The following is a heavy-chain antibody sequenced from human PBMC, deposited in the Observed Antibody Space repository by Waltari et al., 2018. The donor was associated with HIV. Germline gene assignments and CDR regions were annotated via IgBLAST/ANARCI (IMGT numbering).Heavy chain of an antibody. CDR1: GVTFSSYA. CDR2: ISSNGGST. D-gene: IGHD3-22*01. Sequence: EVQLVESGGGLVQPGGSLRLSCSASGVTFSSYAMHWVRPAPWKGREYVSAISSNGGSTYYADSVKGRFTISRDNSKNTLYLQMSSLRAEDTAVYYCVKALPYYYDSSGYILDAFDIWGQGTMVTVSS. CDR3: VKALPYYYDSSGYILDAFDI. V-gene: IGHV3-64D*06. J-gene: IGHJ3*02.